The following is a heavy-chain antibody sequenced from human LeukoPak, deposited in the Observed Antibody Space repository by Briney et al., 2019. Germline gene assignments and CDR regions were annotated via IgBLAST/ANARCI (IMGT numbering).Heavy chain of an antibody. Sequence: GGSLRLSCAASGFTFSDYWMQWVRQAPGKGLEWVANINYHGNENYLVDSVKGRFTISRDNAKNSLFLHMNSLRAEDTAVYYCSRGDPDYWGQGTLVAVSS. D-gene: IGHD2-21*02. CDR1: GFTFSDYW. V-gene: IGHV3-7*01. J-gene: IGHJ4*02. CDR3: SRGDPDY. CDR2: INYHGNEN.